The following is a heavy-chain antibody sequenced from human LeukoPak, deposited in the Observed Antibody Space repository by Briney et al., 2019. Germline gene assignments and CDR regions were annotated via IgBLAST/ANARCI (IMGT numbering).Heavy chain of an antibody. V-gene: IGHV4-31*03. CDR3: ARGGLLWFGSIDY. Sequence: SETLSLTCTVSGGSISSGGYYWSWIRQHPGKGLEWIGYIYYSGSTYYNPSLKSRVTISVDTSKNQFSLKLSSVTAADTAVYYCARGGLLWFGSIDYWGQGTLVTVSS. CDR2: IYYSGST. J-gene: IGHJ4*02. D-gene: IGHD3-10*01. CDR1: GGSISSGGYY.